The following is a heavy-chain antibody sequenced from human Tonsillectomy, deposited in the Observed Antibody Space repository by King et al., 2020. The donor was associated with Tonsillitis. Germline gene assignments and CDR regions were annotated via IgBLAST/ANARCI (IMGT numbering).Heavy chain of an antibody. Sequence: VQLVESGGGLVQPGGSLRLSCAASGFTFSSYEMNWVRQAPGKGLEWVSYIRRRGSPLYSAEPVKGRFTLSRDNAPNSLYLPLNSLRAEDTAVYYCARNGGNYGDPPVDYWGQGTLVTVSA. D-gene: IGHD4-17*01. CDR1: GFTFSSYE. J-gene: IGHJ4*02. CDR2: IRRRGSPL. CDR3: ARNGGNYGDPPVDY. V-gene: IGHV3-48*03.